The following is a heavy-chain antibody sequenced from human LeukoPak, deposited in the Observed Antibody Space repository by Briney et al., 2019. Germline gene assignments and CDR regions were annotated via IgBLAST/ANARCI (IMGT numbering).Heavy chain of an antibody. CDR3: ARVGGRYIVLDY. J-gene: IGHJ4*02. CDR2: IKQDGSEK. V-gene: IGHV3-7*01. CDR1: GFTFSSYE. Sequence: GGSLRLSCAASGFTFSSYEMNWVRQAPGKGLEWVANIKQDGSEKYYVDSVKGRFTISRDNAKNSLYLQMNSLRAEDTAVYYCARVGGRYIVLDYWGQGTLVTVSS. D-gene: IGHD1-1*01.